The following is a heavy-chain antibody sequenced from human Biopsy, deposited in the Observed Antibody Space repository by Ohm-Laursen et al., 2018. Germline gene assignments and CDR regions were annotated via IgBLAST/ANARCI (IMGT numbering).Heavy chain of an antibody. V-gene: IGHV4-39*01. Sequence: PSETLSLTWPVSGGSVSSNVAYWAWIRQPPGKGLESIGSIFYSGITYYNPSLQSRVTMSVDTSKNQFSLNLTSVTAADTAVYYCARHPTGFWFDPWGQGTLVIVSS. J-gene: IGHJ5*02. CDR1: GGSVSSNVAY. CDR3: ARHPTGFWFDP. CDR2: IFYSGIT.